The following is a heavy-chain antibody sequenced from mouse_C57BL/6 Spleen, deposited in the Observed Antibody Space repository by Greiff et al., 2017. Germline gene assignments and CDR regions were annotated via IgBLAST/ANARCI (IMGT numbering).Heavy chain of an antibody. J-gene: IGHJ4*01. CDR3: ARSGWLLTAYAMDY. CDR1: GYTFTSYG. D-gene: IGHD2-3*01. CDR2: IYPRSGNT. V-gene: IGHV1-81*01. Sequence: QVQLQQSGAELARPGASVKLSCKASGYTFTSYGISWVKQRTGQGLEWIGEIYPRSGNTYYNEKFKGKATLTADKSSSTAYMELRSLTSEDSAVYFCARSGWLLTAYAMDYWGQGTSVTVSS.